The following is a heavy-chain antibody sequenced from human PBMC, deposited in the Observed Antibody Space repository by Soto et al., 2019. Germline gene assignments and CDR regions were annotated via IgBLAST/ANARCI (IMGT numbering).Heavy chain of an antibody. CDR2: IYYSGST. CDR3: ASTKIAFYNRFDT. CDR1: GGSISSSSYS. V-gene: IGHV4-39*01. Sequence: QLQLQESGPGLVRPSETLSLTCPVSGGSISSSSYSWGWIRQPPGKGLEWIGSIYYSGSTYYNPALKSRVTISVDTSKNQFSLKLSSVTAAATVVYYGASTKIAFYNRFDTCGQGTQFTV. J-gene: IGHJ5*02. D-gene: IGHD3-3*02.